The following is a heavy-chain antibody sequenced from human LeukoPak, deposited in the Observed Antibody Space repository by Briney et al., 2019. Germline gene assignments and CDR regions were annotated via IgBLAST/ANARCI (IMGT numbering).Heavy chain of an antibody. D-gene: IGHD6-13*01. J-gene: IGHJ4*02. CDR3: ARSLYTSSWHFDY. CDR2: SDSDGSST. CDR1: GFTLSSYW. Sequence: PGGSLRLSCAASGFTLSSYWMHWVRQGPGKGLVWVSRSDSDGSSTSYADSVKGRFTISRDNAKNSLYLQLNSLRAEDTAVYYCARSLYTSSWHFDYWGQGTLVTVSS. V-gene: IGHV3-74*01.